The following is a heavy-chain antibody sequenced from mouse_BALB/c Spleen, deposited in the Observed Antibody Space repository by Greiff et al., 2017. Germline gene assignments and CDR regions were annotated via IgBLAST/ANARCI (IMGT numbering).Heavy chain of an antibody. CDR1: GFSLTGYG. Sequence: VQLKESGPGLVAPSQSLSITCTVSGFSLTGYGVNWVRQPPGKGLEWLGMIWGDGSTDYNSALKSRLSISKDNSKSQVFLKMNSLQTDDTARYYCARRGGDYGNYDAMDYWGQGTSVTVSS. CDR2: IWGDGST. D-gene: IGHD2-1*01. V-gene: IGHV2-6-7*01. J-gene: IGHJ4*01. CDR3: ARRGGDYGNYDAMDY.